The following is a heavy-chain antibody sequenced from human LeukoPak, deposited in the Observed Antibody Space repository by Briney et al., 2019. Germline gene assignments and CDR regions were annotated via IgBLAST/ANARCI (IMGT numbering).Heavy chain of an antibody. D-gene: IGHD5/OR15-5a*01. CDR1: GFTFSTYA. CDR2: ISGSGGTT. V-gene: IGHV3-23*01. Sequence: GGPLRLSCAASGFTFSTYAMSWVRQAPGKGLEWVSSISGSGGTTYCADSVKGRFTISRDNSKNTLYLQMNSLRAEDTAVYYCAKDPTVYVFDYWGQGTLVTVSS. CDR3: AKDPTVYVFDY. J-gene: IGHJ4*02.